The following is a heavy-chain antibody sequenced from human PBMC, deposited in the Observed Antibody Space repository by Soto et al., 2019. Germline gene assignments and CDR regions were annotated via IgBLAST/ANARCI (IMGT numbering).Heavy chain of an antibody. CDR3: AKDVDTAMGLGFDY. V-gene: IGHV3-30*18. D-gene: IGHD5-18*01. Sequence: PVGSLRLSCAASVFTFSSYGMHCVRHAPGKGLEWVAVISYDGSNKYYADSVKGRFTISRDNSKNTLYLQMNSLRAEDTAVYYCAKDVDTAMGLGFDYWGQGTLVTVSS. J-gene: IGHJ4*02. CDR1: VFTFSSYG. CDR2: ISYDGSNK.